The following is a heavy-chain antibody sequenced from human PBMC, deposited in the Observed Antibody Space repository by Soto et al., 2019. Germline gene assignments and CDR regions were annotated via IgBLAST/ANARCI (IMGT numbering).Heavy chain of an antibody. CDR2: INPRSGGT. J-gene: IGHJ4*02. CDR1: GYTFTSHH. D-gene: IGHD3-22*01. Sequence: VKVSCKASGYTFTSHHMHWVRQVPGEGLDWMGMINPRSGGTNSPQKFQGRVTMTRDTSTSTVYMELSSLRSEDTAVYYCARDSYYYDSSGSPLIDYWGQG. V-gene: IGHV1-46*03. CDR3: ARDSYYYDSSGSPLIDY.